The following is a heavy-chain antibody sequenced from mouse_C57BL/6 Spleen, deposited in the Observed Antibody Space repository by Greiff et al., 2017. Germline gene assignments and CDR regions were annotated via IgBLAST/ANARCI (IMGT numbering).Heavy chain of an antibody. Sequence: EVKLMESGPELVKPGASVKIPCKASGYTFTDYNMDWVKQSHGKSLEWIGDINPNNGGTIYNQKFKGKATLTVDKSSSTAYMELRSLTSEDTAVYYCAREGLGFDYWGQGTTLTVSS. D-gene: IGHD3-3*01. CDR3: AREGLGFDY. V-gene: IGHV1-18*01. CDR1: GYTFTDYN. J-gene: IGHJ2*01. CDR2: INPNNGGT.